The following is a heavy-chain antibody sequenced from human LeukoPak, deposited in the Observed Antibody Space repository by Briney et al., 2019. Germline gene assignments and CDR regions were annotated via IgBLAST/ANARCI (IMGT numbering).Heavy chain of an antibody. CDR3: ARSRLQPTPNDDY. J-gene: IGHJ4*02. Sequence: SETLSLTCAVYGGSFSGYYWSWIRQPPGKGLEWIGEINHSGSTNYNPSLKSRVTISVDTSKNQFSLKLSSVTAADTAVYYCARSRLQPTPNDDYWGQGTLVTVSS. D-gene: IGHD5-24*01. CDR1: GGSFSGYY. CDR2: INHSGST. V-gene: IGHV4-34*01.